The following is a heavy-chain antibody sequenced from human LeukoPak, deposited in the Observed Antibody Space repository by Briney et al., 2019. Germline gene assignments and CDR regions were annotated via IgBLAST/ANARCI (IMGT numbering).Heavy chain of an antibody. J-gene: IGHJ4*02. CDR3: ARDRPTTGLDY. D-gene: IGHD4-11*01. Sequence: SQTLSPTCAVSGGSISSGGYSWSWIRQPPGKGLEWIGYIYHSGSTYYNPSLKSRVTISVDRSKNQFSLKLSSVTAADTAVYYCARDRPTTGLDYWGQGTLVTVSS. CDR1: GGSISSGGYS. CDR2: IYHSGST. V-gene: IGHV4-30-2*01.